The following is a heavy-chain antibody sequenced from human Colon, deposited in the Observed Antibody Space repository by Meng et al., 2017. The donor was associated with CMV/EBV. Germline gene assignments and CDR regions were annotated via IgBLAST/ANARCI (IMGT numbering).Heavy chain of an antibody. J-gene: IGHJ5*02. CDR2: INPNGGGT. V-gene: IGHV1-2*02. CDR3: ARVKCGTTSCSQGLDP. D-gene: IGHD1-7*01. Sequence: ASVKVSCKASGYNFTDYYLHWVRQAPGQGLEWMGWINPNGGGTDYAQTFQGRVTMTRDTSTTTAYLEVNRLTSDDTATYYCARVKCGTTSCSQGLDPWGQGTLVTVSS. CDR1: GYNFTDYY.